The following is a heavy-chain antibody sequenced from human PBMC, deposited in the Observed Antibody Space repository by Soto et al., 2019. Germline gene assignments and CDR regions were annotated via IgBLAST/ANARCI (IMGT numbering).Heavy chain of an antibody. V-gene: IGHV3-74*01. CDR3: IRDFGEVGSTAAFDI. CDR1: GFTFSRFW. J-gene: IGHJ3*02. CDR2: IHSDGSNT. D-gene: IGHD1-26*01. Sequence: PGGSLRLSCAASGFTFSRFWMHWVRQAPGQGLVWVAHIHSDGSNTSYADFAKGRFTISRDNAKNTVYLQMNSLRAEDTAMYYCIRDFGEVGSTAAFDIWGHGAMVTVSS.